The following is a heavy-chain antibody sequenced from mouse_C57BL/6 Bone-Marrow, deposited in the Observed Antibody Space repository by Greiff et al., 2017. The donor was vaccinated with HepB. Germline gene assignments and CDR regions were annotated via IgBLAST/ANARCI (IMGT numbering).Heavy chain of an antibody. D-gene: IGHD1-1*01. J-gene: IGHJ2*01. Sequence: EVKVVESGEGLVKPGGSLKLSCAASGFTFSSYAMSWVRQTPEKRLEWVAYISSGGDYIYYADTVKGRFTISRDNARNTLYLQMSSLKSEDTAMYYCTRVTTVGFDYWGQGTTLTVSS. CDR3: TRVTTVGFDY. CDR2: ISSGGDYI. V-gene: IGHV5-9-1*02. CDR1: GFTFSSYA.